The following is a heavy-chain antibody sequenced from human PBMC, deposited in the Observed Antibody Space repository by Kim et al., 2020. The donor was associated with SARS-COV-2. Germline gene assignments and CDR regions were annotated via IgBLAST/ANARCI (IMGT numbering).Heavy chain of an antibody. CDR3: ARFSLVPAAKNYYYYNYGMDV. Sequence: SETLSLTCAVYGGSFSGYYWSWIRQPPGKGLEWIGEINHSGSTNYNPSLKSRVTISVATSKNQFSLKLSSVTAADTAVYYCARFSLVPAAKNYYYYNYGMDVWGQGATVTPSS. J-gene: IGHJ6*02. CDR1: GGSFSGYY. D-gene: IGHD2-2*01. V-gene: IGHV4-34*01. CDR2: INHSGST.